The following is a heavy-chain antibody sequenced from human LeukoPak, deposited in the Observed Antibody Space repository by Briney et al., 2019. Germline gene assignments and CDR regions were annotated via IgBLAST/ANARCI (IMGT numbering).Heavy chain of an antibody. V-gene: IGHV3-7*01. CDR1: GFSFSTDW. CDR2: IEHDGSER. J-gene: IGHJ4*02. CDR3: VRSQYSSSS. D-gene: IGHD6-13*01. Sequence: PEGSLRLSCAASGFSFSTDWVGWVRQAPGKGLEWVANIEHDGSERHYVDSVKGRFTISRDNAKNSLYLQMNSLRVEDTALYYCVRSQYSSSSWGQGTLVAVSS.